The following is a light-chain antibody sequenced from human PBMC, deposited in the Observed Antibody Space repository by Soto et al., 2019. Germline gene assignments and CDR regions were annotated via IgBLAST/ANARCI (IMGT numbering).Light chain of an antibody. Sequence: QSVLTQAPSASASLGASVTLTCTLRSGCSNYKVDWYQQSPGKGPRFVVRVGTGWIVGFKGNGIPDLYSVLGSGLNRYLTIKNIQEEDESYYPCGADQGRGSNFVFGGGTKLTVL. V-gene: IGLV9-49*01. CDR2: VGTGWIVG. CDR3: GADQGRGSNFV. J-gene: IGLJ2*01. CDR1: SGCSNYK.